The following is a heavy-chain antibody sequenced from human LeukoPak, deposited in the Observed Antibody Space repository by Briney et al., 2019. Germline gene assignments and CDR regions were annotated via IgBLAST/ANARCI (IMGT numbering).Heavy chain of an antibody. J-gene: IGHJ4*02. CDR2: IYTSGST. CDR3: ARDRLGYCSGGSCFFDY. Sequence: SETLSLTCTVSGGSISSYYWSWIRQPAGKGLEWIGRIYTSGSTNYNPSLKSRVTMSVDTSKNQFSLKLSSVTAADTAVYYCARDRLGYCSGGSCFFDYWGQGTLVTVSS. V-gene: IGHV4-4*07. D-gene: IGHD2-15*01. CDR1: GGSISSYY.